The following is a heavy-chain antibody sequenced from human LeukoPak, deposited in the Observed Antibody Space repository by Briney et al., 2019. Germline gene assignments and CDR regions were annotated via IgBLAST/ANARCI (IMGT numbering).Heavy chain of an antibody. CDR3: ARVPDAFGSSGWFDP. D-gene: IGHD3-3*01. J-gene: IGHJ5*02. CDR2: IYYGGST. CDR1: GGSISSGDYY. V-gene: IGHV4-30-4*08. Sequence: SQTLSLTCTVSGGSISSGDYYWSWIRQPPGKGLGWIGYIYYGGSTYYNPSLKSRLTISVDTSKNQFSLKLSSVTAADTAVYYCARVPDAFGSSGWFDPWGQGTLVTVSS.